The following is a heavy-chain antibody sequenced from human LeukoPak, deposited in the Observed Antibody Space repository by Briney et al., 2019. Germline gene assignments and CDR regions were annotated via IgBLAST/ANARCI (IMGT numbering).Heavy chain of an antibody. V-gene: IGHV3-43*02. D-gene: IGHD3-22*01. CDR2: ITGDGGST. CDR3: AKGYHYDSSGYYYLDY. J-gene: IGHJ4*02. Sequence: PGGSLRLSCAASGFAFDDYAMHWVRHAPGKGLEWVSFITGDGGSTYYADSVKGRFTISRDNSKSSLYLQMNSLRTQDTALYYCAKGYHYDSSGYYYLDYWGQGTLVTVSS. CDR1: GFAFDDYA.